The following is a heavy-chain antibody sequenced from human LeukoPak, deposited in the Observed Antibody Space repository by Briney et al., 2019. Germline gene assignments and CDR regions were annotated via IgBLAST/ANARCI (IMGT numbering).Heavy chain of an antibody. CDR2: INPSGGST. J-gene: IGHJ4*02. D-gene: IGHD5-24*01. CDR3: ARSEEMATIGGDY. CDR1: GYTFTSYY. V-gene: IGHV1-46*01. Sequence: ASVKVSCKAYGYTFTSYYMHWVRQAPGQGLEWMGIINPSGGSTNYAQKFQGRVTITTDESTSTAYMELSSLRSEDTAVYYCARSEEMATIGGDYWGQGTLVTVSS.